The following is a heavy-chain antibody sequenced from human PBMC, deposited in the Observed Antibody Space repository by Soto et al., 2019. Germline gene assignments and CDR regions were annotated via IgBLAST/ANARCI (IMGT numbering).Heavy chain of an antibody. V-gene: IGHV1-18*01. CDR3: ARGVPDHYYDSSGYYVASFDP. Sequence: VASVKVSCKASGYTFTSYGISWVRQAPGQGLEWMGWISAYNGNTNYAQKLQGRVTMTTDTSTSTAYMELRSLRSDDTAVYYCARGVPDHYYDSSGYYVASFDPWGQGTLVTVSS. J-gene: IGHJ5*02. CDR2: ISAYNGNT. CDR1: GYTFTSYG. D-gene: IGHD3-22*01.